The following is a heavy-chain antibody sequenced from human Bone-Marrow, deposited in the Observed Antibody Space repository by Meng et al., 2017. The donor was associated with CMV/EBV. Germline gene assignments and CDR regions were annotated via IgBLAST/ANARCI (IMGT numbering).Heavy chain of an antibody. V-gene: IGHV1-2*02. D-gene: IGHD1-26*01. Sequence: ASVKVFCMASGYTFTGYYMHWVRQAPGQGLEWMGWINPNSGGTNYAQKFQGRVTMTRDTSVSTAYMELSRLRSDDTAVYYCASLWELLGAFDIWGQGTMVTVSS. CDR3: ASLWELLGAFDI. CDR1: GYTFTGYY. J-gene: IGHJ3*02. CDR2: INPNSGGT.